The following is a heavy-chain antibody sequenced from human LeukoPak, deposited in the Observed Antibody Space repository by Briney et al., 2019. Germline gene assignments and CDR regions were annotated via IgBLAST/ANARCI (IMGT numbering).Heavy chain of an antibody. J-gene: IGHJ4*02. V-gene: IGHV3-48*01. CDR2: ISSSTTI. D-gene: IGHD4-17*01. Sequence: GGSLRLSCAASGFTFSSYSMNWIRQAPGKGLEWISYISSSTTISYADSVKGRFTISRDNAKNSLFLQMNSLRAEDTALYYCARDLTTVTTPGCWGQGTLVTVSS. CDR3: ARDLTTVTTPGC. CDR1: GFTFSSYS.